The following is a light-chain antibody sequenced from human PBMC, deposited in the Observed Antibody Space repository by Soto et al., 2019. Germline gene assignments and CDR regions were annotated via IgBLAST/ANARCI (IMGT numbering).Light chain of an antibody. V-gene: IGKV3-11*02. CDR2: DAS. Sequence: EIVLTQSPATLSLSPGERATLSCRASQSVSNSIAWHQQKPGQAPRLLIYDASNRAAGTPARFSGSGSGRDFTLTISSLEPEDFAVYYCQHRSNWPQTFGQGTKVEIK. CDR1: QSVSNS. J-gene: IGKJ1*01. CDR3: QHRSNWPQT.